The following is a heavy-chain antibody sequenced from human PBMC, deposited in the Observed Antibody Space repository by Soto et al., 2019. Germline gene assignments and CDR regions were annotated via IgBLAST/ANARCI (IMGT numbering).Heavy chain of an antibody. CDR2: IYPGGSET. V-gene: IGHV5-51*01. CDR3: ARGHCSGGSCYYYYGLDV. J-gene: IGHJ6*02. D-gene: IGHD2-15*01. CDR1: GYSFTTNW. Sequence: PGESLKISCKGSGYSFTTNWIGWVRQMPGKGLEWMGSIYPGGSETRYSPSFQGQVTISAAKSISTAYLQWSSLTASDTAMYYCARGHCSGGSCYYYYGLDVWGQGTTVTSP.